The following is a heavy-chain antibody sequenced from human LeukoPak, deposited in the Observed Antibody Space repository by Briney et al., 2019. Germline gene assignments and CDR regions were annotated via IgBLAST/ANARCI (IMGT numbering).Heavy chain of an antibody. CDR1: GGSFSGYY. D-gene: IGHD3-10*01. CDR2: INHSGST. Sequence: PSETLSLTCAVYGGSFSGYYWSWIRQPPGKGLEWIGEINHSGSTNYNPSLKSRVTISVDTSKNQFSLKLSSVTAADTAVYYCARGITMVRGVTTPFDYWGQGTLVTVSS. J-gene: IGHJ4*02. CDR3: ARGITMVRGVTTPFDY. V-gene: IGHV4-34*01.